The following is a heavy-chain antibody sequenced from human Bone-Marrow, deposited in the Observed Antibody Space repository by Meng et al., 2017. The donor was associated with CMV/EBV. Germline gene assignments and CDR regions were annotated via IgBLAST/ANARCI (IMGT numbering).Heavy chain of an antibody. CDR3: ATDPGHVDTVMSNF. CDR2: LSYDGCNK. J-gene: IGHJ4*02. Sequence: AASGFTFSSYGMHWVRQAPGKGLEWVAVLSYDGCNKYYADSVKGRFTISRDNSKNTLYLQMNSLRAEDTAVYYCATDPGHVDTVMSNFWGQGTLVTVSS. CDR1: GFTFSSYG. D-gene: IGHD5-18*01. V-gene: IGHV3-30*19.